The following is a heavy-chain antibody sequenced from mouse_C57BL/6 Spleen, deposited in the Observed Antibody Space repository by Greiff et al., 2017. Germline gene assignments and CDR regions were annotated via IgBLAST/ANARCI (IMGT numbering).Heavy chain of an antibody. Sequence: QVQLQQPGAELVKPGASVKLSCKASGYTFTSYWMHWVKQRPGQGLEWIGMIHPNSGSTNYNEKFKSKATLTVDKTSSTAYMQLSSLTSEDSAVYYSARSGDGYHFDYWGQGTTLTVSS. D-gene: IGHD2-3*01. CDR2: IHPNSGST. V-gene: IGHV1-64*01. CDR1: GYTFTSYW. CDR3: ARSGDGYHFDY. J-gene: IGHJ2*01.